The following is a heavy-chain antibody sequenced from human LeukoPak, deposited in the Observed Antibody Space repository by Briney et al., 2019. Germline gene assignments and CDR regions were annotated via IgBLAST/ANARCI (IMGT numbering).Heavy chain of an antibody. J-gene: IGHJ3*02. CDR3: ARHFFEQQNDAFDI. CDR2: IYYSGST. Sequence: SETLSLTCTVSGGSISSGGYYWSWIRQHPGKGLEWIGYIYYSGSTYYNPSLKSRVTISVDTSKNQFSLKLSSVTAADTAVYYCARHFFEQQNDAFDIWGQGTMVTVSS. D-gene: IGHD6-13*01. CDR1: GGSISSGGYY. V-gene: IGHV4-39*01.